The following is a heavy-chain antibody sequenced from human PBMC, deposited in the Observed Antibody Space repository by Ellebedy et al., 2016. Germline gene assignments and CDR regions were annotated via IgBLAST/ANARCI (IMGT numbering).Heavy chain of an antibody. CDR3: ARDDHDFLKSYYFDY. V-gene: IGHV3-21*01. CDR2: ISSSSSYI. Sequence: GESLKISCAASGFTFSSYSMNWVRQAPGKGLEWVSSISSSSSYIYYADSVKGRFTISRDNAKNSLYLQMNSLRAEDTAVYYCARDDHDFLKSYYFDYWGQGTLVTVSS. CDR1: GFTFSSYS. J-gene: IGHJ4*02. D-gene: IGHD3/OR15-3a*01.